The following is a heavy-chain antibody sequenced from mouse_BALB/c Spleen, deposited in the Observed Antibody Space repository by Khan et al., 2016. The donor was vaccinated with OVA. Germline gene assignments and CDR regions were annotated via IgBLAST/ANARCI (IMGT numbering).Heavy chain of an antibody. Sequence: QVQLQPSGAELVRPGASVKLSCKTSGYIFTSYWIHWVKQRSGQGLEWIARIYPGTDNTYFNEKLKDKATLTADKSSSTAYMHLSSLKSEDSAVYVCAREEALYYVDYWGQGTTLTVSS. J-gene: IGHJ2*01. V-gene: IGHV1S132*01. CDR2: IYPGTDNT. CDR1: GYIFTSYW. CDR3: AREEALYYVDY. D-gene: IGHD1-1*01.